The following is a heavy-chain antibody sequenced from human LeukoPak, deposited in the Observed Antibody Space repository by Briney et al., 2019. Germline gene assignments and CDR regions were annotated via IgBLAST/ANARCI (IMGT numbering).Heavy chain of an antibody. V-gene: IGHV4-34*01. CDR1: GGSFSGYY. D-gene: IGHD1-26*01. CDR2: INHSGST. CDR3: ATGSNSATSDAFDI. Sequence: ASETLSLTCAVYGGSFSGYYWSWIRQPPGKGLEWIGEINHSGSTNYNPSLKSRVTISVDTSKNQFSLKLSSVTAADTAVYYCATGSNSATSDAFDIWGQGTMVTVSS. J-gene: IGHJ3*02.